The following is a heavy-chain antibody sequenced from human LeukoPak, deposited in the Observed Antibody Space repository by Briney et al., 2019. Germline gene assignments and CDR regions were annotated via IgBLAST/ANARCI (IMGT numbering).Heavy chain of an antibody. CDR1: GFTFDDYA. CDR2: ISWNSGSI. D-gene: IGHD4-17*01. Sequence: PGRSLRLSCAASGFTFDDYAIHWVRQAPGKGLEWVSGISWNSGSIGYPDSVKGRFTISRDNAKTSLYLQMNSLRAEDTALYYCAKHITRYGDPPNYYYYGMDVWGQGTTVTVSS. V-gene: IGHV3-9*01. CDR3: AKHITRYGDPPNYYYYGMDV. J-gene: IGHJ6*02.